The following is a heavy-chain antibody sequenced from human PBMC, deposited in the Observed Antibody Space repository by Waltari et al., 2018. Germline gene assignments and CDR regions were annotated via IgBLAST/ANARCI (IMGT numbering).Heavy chain of an antibody. CDR2: IYYSGST. Sequence: QVQLQESGPGLVKPSETLSLTCTVSGDSVSSGIYYWSWIRQPPGKGLEWIGNIYYSGSTNYNPSFNSRVTISVDTSKNQFSLNLTSVTATDMAVYYCARQIVVVAATPGYFDSWGQGTLVAVSS. D-gene: IGHD2-15*01. V-gene: IGHV4-61*01. CDR3: ARQIVVVAATPGYFDS. CDR1: GDSVSSGIYY. J-gene: IGHJ4*02.